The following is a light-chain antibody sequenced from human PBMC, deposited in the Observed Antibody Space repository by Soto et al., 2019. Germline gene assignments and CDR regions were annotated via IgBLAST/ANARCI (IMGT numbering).Light chain of an antibody. V-gene: IGKV1-39*01. Sequence: IEVTQSPSSLAASLGDRVTITCRASQTIGTYVNWYRQKSGAAPELLIYDASTLQSGVPSRFSGGASGTDFTLTISSLQLDDFATYYCQQSYNTPLTFGQGTKVEIK. CDR3: QQSYNTPLT. J-gene: IGKJ1*01. CDR1: QTIGTY. CDR2: DAS.